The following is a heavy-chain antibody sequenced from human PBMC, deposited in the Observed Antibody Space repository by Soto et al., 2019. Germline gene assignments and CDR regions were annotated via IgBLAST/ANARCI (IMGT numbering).Heavy chain of an antibody. J-gene: IGHJ6*02. CDR3: ARIAARGSFYYNYGMDV. D-gene: IGHD6-6*01. V-gene: IGHV1-2*02. CDR2: INPNSGGT. CDR1: GYTLSGYD. Sequence: ASVKVSCKASGYTLSGYDIHWVRQAPGQGLEWMGWINPNSGGTNYAQKFQGRVTMTRDTSVRTAYMELSSLTSDDTAVYYCARIAARGSFYYNYGMDVWGQGTTVTVSS.